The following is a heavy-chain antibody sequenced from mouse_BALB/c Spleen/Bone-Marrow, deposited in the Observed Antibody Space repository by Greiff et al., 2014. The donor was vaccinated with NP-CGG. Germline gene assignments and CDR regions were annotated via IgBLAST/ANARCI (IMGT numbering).Heavy chain of an antibody. V-gene: IGHV1S137*01. CDR1: GYTFTDYG. CDR3: ARWDGKYAMDY. D-gene: IGHD2-1*01. CDR2: LITYYGDA. J-gene: IGHJ4*01. Sequence: VQVVESGAELVRPGISVKISCKGSGYTFTDYGIHWVRQSHAKSLEWIGVLITYYGDASYNPRFKGKATMTVDKSSSTAYMEIARLTSEDSAIYYCARWDGKYAMDYWGQGTSVTVSS.